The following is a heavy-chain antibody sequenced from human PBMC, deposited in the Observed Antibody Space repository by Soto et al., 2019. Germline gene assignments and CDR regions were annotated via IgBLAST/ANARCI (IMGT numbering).Heavy chain of an antibody. J-gene: IGHJ5*02. D-gene: IGHD2-15*01. CDR2: ISSSSSTI. CDR1: GFTFSTSS. Sequence: EVQLAESGGGLVQPGGSLRLSCAASGFTFSTSSMNWVRQAPGKGLEWVSYISSSSSTIYYADSVKGRFTIARDNARNSLYLQMNSLRDEDTAVYYCAGDRCSGGSCYLSWFDPWGQGTLVTVSS. V-gene: IGHV3-48*02. CDR3: AGDRCSGGSCYLSWFDP.